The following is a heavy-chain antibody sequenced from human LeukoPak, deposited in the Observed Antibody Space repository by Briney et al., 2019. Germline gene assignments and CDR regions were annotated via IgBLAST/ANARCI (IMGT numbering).Heavy chain of an antibody. Sequence: SVNVSCKASGGTFSSYAISWVRQAPGQGLEWMGGIIPIFGTANYAQKFQGRVTITADKSTSTAYMELSSLTSEDTAVYYCARDNSVGGIAWWFDPWGQGTLVTVSS. CDR1: GGTFSSYA. D-gene: IGHD1-26*01. CDR3: ARDNSVGGIAWWFDP. J-gene: IGHJ5*02. CDR2: IIPIFGTA. V-gene: IGHV1-69*06.